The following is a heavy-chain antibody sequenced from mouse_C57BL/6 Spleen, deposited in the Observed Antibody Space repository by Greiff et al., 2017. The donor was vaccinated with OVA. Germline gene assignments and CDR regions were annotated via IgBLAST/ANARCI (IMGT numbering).Heavy chain of an antibody. J-gene: IGHJ4*01. D-gene: IGHD2-5*01. Sequence: QVQLQQSGAELVRPGASVKLSCEASGYTFTDYYINWVKQRPGQGLEWIARIYPGSGNTYYNEKFKGKATLTAEKSSSTAYMQLSSLTSEDSAVYFCARSYYSNYDAMDYWGQGTSVTVSS. CDR1: GYTFTDYY. CDR2: IYPGSGNT. V-gene: IGHV1-76*01. CDR3: ARSYYSNYDAMDY.